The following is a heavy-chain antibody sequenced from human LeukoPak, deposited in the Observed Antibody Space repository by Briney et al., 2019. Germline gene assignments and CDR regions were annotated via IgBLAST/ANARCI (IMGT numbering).Heavy chain of an antibody. CDR2: IYSGGST. CDR3: ARDRLYSSSSEDY. J-gene: IGHJ4*02. D-gene: IGHD6-6*01. V-gene: IGHV3-53*01. Sequence: GGSLRLSCAASGFTVSSNYMSWVRQAPGKGLEWVSVIYSGGSTYYADSVQSRFTISRDNSKNTLYLQMNSLRAEDTAVYYCARDRLYSSSSEDYWGQGILVTVSS. CDR1: GFTVSSNY.